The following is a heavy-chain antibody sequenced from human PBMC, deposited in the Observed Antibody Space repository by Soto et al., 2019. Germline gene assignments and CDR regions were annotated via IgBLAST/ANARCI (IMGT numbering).Heavy chain of an antibody. J-gene: IGHJ6*02. D-gene: IGHD2-2*01. CDR3: ARGLVPAASPRYYYYYYGMDV. Sequence: ASVKVSCKASGGTFSSYAISWVRQAPGQGLEWMGGIIPIFGTANYAQKFQGRVTITADESTSTAYMELSSLRSEDTAVYYCARGLVPAASPRYYYYYYGMDVWGQGTTVTVSS. CDR2: IIPIFGTA. V-gene: IGHV1-69*13. CDR1: GGTFSSYA.